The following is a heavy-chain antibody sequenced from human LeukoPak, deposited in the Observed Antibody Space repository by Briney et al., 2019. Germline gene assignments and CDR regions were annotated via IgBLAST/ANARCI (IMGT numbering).Heavy chain of an antibody. Sequence: PSETLSLTCTVSGGSISSGPYYWSWIRQPPGKGLEWIGYIYYSGSTNYKPSLKSRVTISVETSKNQFSLKLSSVTAADTAVYYCARDGTDILTRDLEREYYFDYWGQGTLVTVSS. CDR1: GGSISSGPYY. CDR3: ARDGTDILTRDLEREYYFDY. CDR2: IYYSGST. V-gene: IGHV4-61*01. J-gene: IGHJ4*02. D-gene: IGHD3-9*01.